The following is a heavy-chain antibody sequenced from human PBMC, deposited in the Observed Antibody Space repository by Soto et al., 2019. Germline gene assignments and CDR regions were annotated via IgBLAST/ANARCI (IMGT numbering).Heavy chain of an antibody. CDR1: GFTFSSYG. CDR2: ISYDGSNK. CDR3: AKERDAFDI. Sequence: QVQLVESGGGVVQPGRSLRLSCAASGFTFSSYGMHWVRQAPGKGLEWVAVISYDGSNKYYADSVKGRFTISRDNSKNTLYLQMNSLRAKDTAVYYCAKERDAFDIWGQGTMVTVSS. J-gene: IGHJ3*02. V-gene: IGHV3-30*18.